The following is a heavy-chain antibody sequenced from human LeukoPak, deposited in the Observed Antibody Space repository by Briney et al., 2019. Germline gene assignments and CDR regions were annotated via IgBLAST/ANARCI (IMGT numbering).Heavy chain of an antibody. CDR2: INPSGGST. Sequence: GASVKVPCKASGYTFTSYYMHWVRQAPGQGLEWMGIINPSGGSTSYAQKFQGRVTMTRDMSTSTVYMELTSLRSEDAAVYYCASLAGGNSESGDAFDIWGQGTMVTVSS. J-gene: IGHJ3*02. CDR1: GYTFTSYY. CDR3: ASLAGGNSESGDAFDI. D-gene: IGHD4-23*01. V-gene: IGHV1-46*01.